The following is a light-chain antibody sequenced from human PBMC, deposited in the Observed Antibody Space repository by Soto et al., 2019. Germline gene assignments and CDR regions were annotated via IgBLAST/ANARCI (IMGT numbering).Light chain of an antibody. J-gene: IGKJ4*01. Sequence: IVLTQSPATLSLSPGDRATLSCRASQSVSSSLAWYQQNRGQAPRLLIYDAVTRASAIPARFSGSGSGTDFTLTISSLEPEDFAVYYCHQGSNWPLTFGGGTKVDIK. CDR3: HQGSNWPLT. V-gene: IGKV3-11*01. CDR2: DAV. CDR1: QSVSSS.